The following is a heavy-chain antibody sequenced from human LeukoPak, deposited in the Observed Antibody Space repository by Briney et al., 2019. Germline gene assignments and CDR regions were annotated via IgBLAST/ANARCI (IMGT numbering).Heavy chain of an antibody. D-gene: IGHD3-10*01. CDR3: AREPYGTYFHY. CDR1: GGTFSSYA. V-gene: IGHV1-69*05. J-gene: IGHJ4*02. CDR2: IIPIFGTA. Sequence: GASVKVSCKASGGTFSSYAISWVRQAPGQGLEWTGGIIPIFGTANYAQKFQGRVTITTDESTSTAYMELSSLRSEDTAVYYCAREPYGTYFHYWGQGTLVTVSS.